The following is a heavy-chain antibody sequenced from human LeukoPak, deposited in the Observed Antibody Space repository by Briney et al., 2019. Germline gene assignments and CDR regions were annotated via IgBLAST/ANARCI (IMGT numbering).Heavy chain of an antibody. CDR2: ISSNGGST. J-gene: IGHJ4*02. D-gene: IGHD6-13*01. V-gene: IGHV3-64*01. Sequence: GGSLRLSCAASGFTFSSYGMHWVRQDPGKGLEYVSAISSNGGSTYYANSVKGRFTISRDNSKNTLYLQMGSLRAEDMAVYYCARSANALFDYWGQGTLVTVSS. CDR3: ARSANALFDY. CDR1: GFTFSSYG.